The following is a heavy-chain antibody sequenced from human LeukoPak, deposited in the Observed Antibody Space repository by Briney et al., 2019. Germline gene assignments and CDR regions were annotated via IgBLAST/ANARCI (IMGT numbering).Heavy chain of an antibody. CDR2: ITGSGGNT. V-gene: IGHV3-23*01. J-gene: IGHJ6*02. Sequence: GGSLRLSCAASGFIFSSYSMSWVRQAPGMGLEWVSVITGSGGNTYYADSVKGRFTLSKDNSRNTVYLQMSSLRVDDTAVYYCAKAASSSWPSYYYGMDVWGQGTTVTVSS. CDR3: AKAASSSWPSYYYGMDV. CDR1: GFIFSSYS. D-gene: IGHD6-13*01.